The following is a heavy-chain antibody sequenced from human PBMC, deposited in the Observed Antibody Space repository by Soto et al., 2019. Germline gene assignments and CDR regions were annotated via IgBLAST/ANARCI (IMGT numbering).Heavy chain of an antibody. CDR1: GGTFSSYA. D-gene: IGHD5-12*01. J-gene: IGHJ3*02. CDR2: VIPIFGTA. CDR3: ATLDRLEMATIGMGRNAFDI. Sequence: SSVKVSCKASGGTFSSYAIRWVRPAPGRGLEWMGGVIPIFGTANLPQKVQGRVTITADKSTSTGDMELSSLRSEDTALYYRATLDRLEMATIGMGRNAFDIWGQGTMVTVSS. V-gene: IGHV1-69*06.